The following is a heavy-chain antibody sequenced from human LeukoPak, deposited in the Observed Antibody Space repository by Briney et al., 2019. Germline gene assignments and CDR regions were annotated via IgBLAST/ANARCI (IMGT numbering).Heavy chain of an antibody. D-gene: IGHD6-13*01. CDR3: AGYSSSWYRDYYYGMDV. V-gene: IGHV1-69*01. CDR2: IIPIFGTA. J-gene: IGHJ6*02. Sequence: GSSVKVSCKASGGTFSSYAISWVRQAPGQGLEWMGGIIPIFGTANYAQKFQGRVTITADESTSTAYMELSSLRSEDTAVYYCAGYSSSWYRDYYYGMDVWGQGTTVTVSS. CDR1: GGTFSSYA.